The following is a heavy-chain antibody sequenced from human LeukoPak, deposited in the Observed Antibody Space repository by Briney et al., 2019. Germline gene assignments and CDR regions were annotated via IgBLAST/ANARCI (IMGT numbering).Heavy chain of an antibody. J-gene: IGHJ4*02. CDR3: AKDGYSGYDWPRHLDY. CDR1: GFTFSNYG. Sequence: GGSLRLSCAASGFTFSNYGMHWVRQAPGKGLEWVAFIRYDGSNKYYADSVKGRFTISRDNSKNTLYVQMNSLRAEDTAVYYCAKDGYSGYDWPRHLDYWGQGTLVTVSS. D-gene: IGHD5-12*01. V-gene: IGHV3-30*02. CDR2: IRYDGSNK.